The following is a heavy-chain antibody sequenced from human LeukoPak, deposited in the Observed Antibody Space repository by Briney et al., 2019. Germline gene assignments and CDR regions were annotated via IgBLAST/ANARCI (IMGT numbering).Heavy chain of an antibody. D-gene: IGHD3-9*01. J-gene: IGHJ4*02. CDR3: ARLSKGRYFDYIFDY. Sequence: SETLSLTCTVSGGSVSSTEFYWGWIRQPPGKGLQWIGNIYYTGSTYYNPSLNSRVTLSVDTSQNRFSLKMTSVTAADTAVYYCARLSKGRYFDYIFDYWGQGTLVTVSS. V-gene: IGHV4-39*01. CDR2: IYYTGST. CDR1: GGSVSSTEFY.